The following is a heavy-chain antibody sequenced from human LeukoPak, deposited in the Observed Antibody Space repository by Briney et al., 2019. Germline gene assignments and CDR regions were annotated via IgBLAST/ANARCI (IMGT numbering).Heavy chain of an antibody. CDR3: ARDMGYDSSGYFLGY. CDR2: ISSSGSTI. CDR1: GFTFSDYY. J-gene: IGHJ4*02. Sequence: GSLRLSCAASGFTFSDYYMSWIRQAPGKGLEWVSYISSSGSTIYYADSVKGRFTISRDNVKNSLYLQMNSLRAEDTAVYYCARDMGYDSSGYFLGYWGQGTLVTVSS. V-gene: IGHV3-11*04. D-gene: IGHD3-22*01.